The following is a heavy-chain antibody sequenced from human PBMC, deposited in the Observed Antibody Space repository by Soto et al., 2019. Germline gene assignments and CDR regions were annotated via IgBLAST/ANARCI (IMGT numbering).Heavy chain of an antibody. D-gene: IGHD3-22*01. Sequence: QITLKESGPTLVKPTQTLTLTCSFSGFSLSTSGVGVGWIRQPPGTALEWLALIYWNDDKRYSPSLKSRLTITRDTSKYQVVLTMTNMDPVDTATYYWVHRYSYYSSGYPPPCDSWGQGTLVTVSS. CDR3: VHRYSYYSSGYPPPCDS. CDR2: IYWNDDK. V-gene: IGHV2-5*01. CDR1: GFSLSTSGVG. J-gene: IGHJ4*02.